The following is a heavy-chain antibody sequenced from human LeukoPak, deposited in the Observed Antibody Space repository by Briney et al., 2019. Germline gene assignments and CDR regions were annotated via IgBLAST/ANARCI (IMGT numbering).Heavy chain of an antibody. CDR1: GFTVSGNY. J-gene: IGHJ4*02. V-gene: IGHV3-53*01. D-gene: IGHD6-19*01. CDR3: ARDSSGWSFDY. Sequence: GGTLRLSCAASGFTVSGNYMSWVRQAPGKGLEWVSVIYGGGGTNYAASVKGRFTISRDNSKNTLYLQMNSLRAGDTAVYYCARDSSGWSFDYWGQGTLVTVSS. CDR2: IYGGGGT.